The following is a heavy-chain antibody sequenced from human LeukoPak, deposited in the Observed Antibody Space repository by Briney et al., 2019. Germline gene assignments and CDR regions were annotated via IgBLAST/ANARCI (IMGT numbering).Heavy chain of an antibody. CDR3: ATPYCSSISWLGVFSV. D-gene: IGHD2-2*01. J-gene: IGHJ3*01. Sequence: PSQTLSLTCNVSGVSVSDGRYYWTWIRQHPGKGLEWIGYKYYSGSAKYNPSLKSRITISVDTSKNLFSLQLTSVTAADTATYYCATPYCSSISWLGVFSVWGQGKRVTVSS. CDR2: KYYSGSA. V-gene: IGHV4-31*03. CDR1: GVSVSDGRYY.